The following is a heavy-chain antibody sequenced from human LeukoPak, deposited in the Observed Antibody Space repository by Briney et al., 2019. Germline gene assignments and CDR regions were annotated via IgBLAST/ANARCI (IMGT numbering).Heavy chain of an antibody. V-gene: IGHV4-39*07. D-gene: IGHD6-19*01. CDR2: ICYSGST. Sequence: SETLSLTCTVSGGSISSSSEYWGWIRQPPGKGLEWIGSICYSGSTYYNPSLKSRVTISVDTSKNQFSLKLSSVTAADTAVYYCARRPLGYSSGWYGSYYFDYWGQGTLVTVSS. CDR3: ARRPLGYSSGWYGSYYFDY. J-gene: IGHJ4*02. CDR1: GGSISSSSEY.